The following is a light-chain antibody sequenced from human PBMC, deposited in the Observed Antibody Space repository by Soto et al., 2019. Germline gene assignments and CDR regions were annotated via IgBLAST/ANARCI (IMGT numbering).Light chain of an antibody. J-gene: IGLJ3*02. CDR1: NSDVGNYNL. V-gene: IGLV2-23*02. CDR3: CSYAGSATWV. CDR2: EVT. Sequence: QLVLTQPASVSGSPGQSITISCTGTNSDVGNYNLVSWYQQHPGKAPKLMMYEVTKRPSGVSNRFSGSKSGNTASLTISGLQAEDEADYYCCSYAGSATWVFGGGTKLTVL.